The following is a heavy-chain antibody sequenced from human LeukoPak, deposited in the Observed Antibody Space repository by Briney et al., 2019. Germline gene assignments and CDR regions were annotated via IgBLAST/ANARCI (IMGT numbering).Heavy chain of an antibody. D-gene: IGHD2-2*01. V-gene: IGHV3-23*01. CDR1: GFTFSSYA. CDR3: AKDRFSVVVPAAADY. CDR2: ISGSGGST. Sequence: GGSLRLSCAASGFTFSSYAMSWVRQASGKGLEWVSAISGSGGSTYYADSVKGRFTISRDNSKNTLYLQMNSLRAEDTAVYYCAKDRFSVVVPAAADYWGQGTLVTVSS. J-gene: IGHJ4*02.